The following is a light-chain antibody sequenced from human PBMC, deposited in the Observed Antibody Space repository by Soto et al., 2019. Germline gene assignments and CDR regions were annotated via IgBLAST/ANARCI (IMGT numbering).Light chain of an antibody. J-gene: IGLJ1*01. CDR2: EVS. V-gene: IGLV2-14*01. CDR3: TSYTSSSSLYV. Sequence: QSALTQPASVSGSPGQSSTISCTGTSGDVGGYYYVSWYQNHPGKAPKLMIYEVSNRPSGVSNRFSGSKSGNTASLTISGLQAEDEADYYCTSYTSSSSLYVFGTGTKLTVL. CDR1: SGDVGGYYY.